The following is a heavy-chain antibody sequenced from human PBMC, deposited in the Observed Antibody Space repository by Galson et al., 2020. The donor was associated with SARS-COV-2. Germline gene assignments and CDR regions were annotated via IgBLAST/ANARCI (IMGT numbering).Heavy chain of an antibody. Sequence: SETLCLTCAVYGGSFSGQYWSWLRQSPGKGLEWIGEITQSGSVNYNPSLKSRVTISADTSKNQFSLELRSVTAADTAVYYCARGLFQTTMVIVVFTSGSFYFDSWGQGTLVSVSS. D-gene: IGHD3-22*01. J-gene: IGHJ4*02. CDR1: GGSFSGQY. CDR3: ARGLFQTTMVIVVFTSGSFYFDS. CDR2: ITQSGSV. V-gene: IGHV4-34*01.